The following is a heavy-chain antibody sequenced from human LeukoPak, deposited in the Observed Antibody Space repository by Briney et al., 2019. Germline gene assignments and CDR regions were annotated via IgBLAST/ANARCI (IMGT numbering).Heavy chain of an antibody. D-gene: IGHD1-14*01. CDR2: FDPEDDET. Sequence: ASVKVSCKVSGYALTELSMHWVRPAPGKGLAWLGGFDPEDDETIYAQKFQGRVTMTEDTSTDTAYMELSSLRSEDTAVYYCATCHHLAPHYFVYWGQGTLVTVSS. CDR1: GYALTELS. CDR3: ATCHHLAPHYFVY. V-gene: IGHV1-24*01. J-gene: IGHJ4*02.